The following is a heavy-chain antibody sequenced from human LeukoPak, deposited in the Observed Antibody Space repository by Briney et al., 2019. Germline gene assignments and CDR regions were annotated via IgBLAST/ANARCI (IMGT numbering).Heavy chain of an antibody. Sequence: SETLSLTCTVFGDSVTGYYLNWVRQPPGEGLEWIGHIYKIGTTNYNPSLKSRLTISADTSKNQFSLKLRSVTAADTAVYYCVIGVGWQPDYWGQGAPVTVSS. CDR2: IYKIGTT. CDR1: GDSVTGYY. D-gene: IGHD2-15*01. J-gene: IGHJ4*02. CDR3: VIGVGWQPDY. V-gene: IGHV4-59*02.